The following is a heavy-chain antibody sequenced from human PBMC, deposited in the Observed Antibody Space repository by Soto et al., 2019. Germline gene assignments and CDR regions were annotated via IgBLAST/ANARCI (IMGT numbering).Heavy chain of an antibody. CDR3: ARGPSGDKVDY. J-gene: IGHJ4*02. Sequence: SETPSLTCTISGGSLSSAAYCWGWLRQTQDKGLGWIGHIYDGGPTYSSPSLKGRVTISADTSETQFSLKLNSVSAADTAVYYCARGPSGDKVDYWGQGIQVTVSS. CDR1: GGSLSSAAYC. V-gene: IGHV4-30-4*01. CDR2: IYDGGPT. D-gene: IGHD7-27*01.